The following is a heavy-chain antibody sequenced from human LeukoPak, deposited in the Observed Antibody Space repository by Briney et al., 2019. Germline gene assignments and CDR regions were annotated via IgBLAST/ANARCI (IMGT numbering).Heavy chain of an antibody. Sequence: SVKVSCKASGGTFSSYAINWVRQAPGQGLEWMGRIIPILDIANYAQKFQGRVTITADKSTSTAYMELSSLRSEDTAVYYCATNPYCKSSTCYAHYYYHSYMDVWGKGTTVIVSS. CDR1: GGTFSSYA. J-gene: IGHJ6*03. CDR3: ATNPYCKSSTCYAHYYYHSYMDV. V-gene: IGHV1-69*04. D-gene: IGHD2/OR15-2a*01. CDR2: IIPILDIA.